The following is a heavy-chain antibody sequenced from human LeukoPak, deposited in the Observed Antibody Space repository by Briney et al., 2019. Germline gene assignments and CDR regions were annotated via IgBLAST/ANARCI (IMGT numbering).Heavy chain of an antibody. J-gene: IGHJ6*02. CDR3: ARLPITKRAMDV. Sequence: SETLSLTCSVSGDSISRGDSYWGWIRQNPWKGLEWIGSIYYVGSPHYNPSLNSRQVTMSVDTLKNQFSLKLTSVTAADTAVYYCARLPITKRAMDVWGQGTTVTVSS. V-gene: IGHV4-39*01. CDR2: IYYVGSP. CDR1: GDSISRGDSY. D-gene: IGHD3-3*01.